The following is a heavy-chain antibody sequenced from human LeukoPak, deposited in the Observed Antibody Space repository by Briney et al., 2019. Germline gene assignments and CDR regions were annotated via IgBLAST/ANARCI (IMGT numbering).Heavy chain of an antibody. Sequence: ASVKVSCKASGYTFTSYGISWVRQAPGQGLEWKGWISAYNGNTNYAQKLQGRVTMTTDTSTSTAYMELTSLRSDDTAVYYCARQQGDYGAYYYCMDVWGKGTTVTVSS. CDR2: ISAYNGNT. J-gene: IGHJ6*03. CDR1: GYTFTSYG. CDR3: ARQQGDYGAYYYCMDV. D-gene: IGHD4-17*01. V-gene: IGHV1-18*01.